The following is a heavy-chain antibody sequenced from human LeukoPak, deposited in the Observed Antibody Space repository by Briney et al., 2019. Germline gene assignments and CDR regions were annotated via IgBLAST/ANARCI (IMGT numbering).Heavy chain of an antibody. D-gene: IGHD2-2*02. V-gene: IGHV1-69*05. Sequence: ASVKVSCKASGGTFSSYAISWVRQAPGQGLEWMGGIIPIFGTADYAQKFQGRVTITTDESTSTAYMELSSLRSEDTAVYYCARGVLGYCSSTSCYTSPYYYYMDVWGKGTTVTVSS. J-gene: IGHJ6*03. CDR1: GGTFSSYA. CDR3: ARGVLGYCSSTSCYTSPYYYYMDV. CDR2: IIPIFGTA.